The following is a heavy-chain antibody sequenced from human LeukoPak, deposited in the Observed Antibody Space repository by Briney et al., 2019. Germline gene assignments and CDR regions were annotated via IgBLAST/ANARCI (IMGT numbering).Heavy chain of an antibody. D-gene: IGHD6-13*01. CDR2: IWYDGSNK. Sequence: GRSLRLSCAASGFTFSSYGMHWVRQAPGKGREWVAVIWYDGSNKYYADSVKGRFTISRDNSKNTLYLQMNSLRAEDTAVYYCARQYSSSWYDYWGQGTLVTVSS. J-gene: IGHJ4*02. CDR3: ARQYSSSWYDY. CDR1: GFTFSSYG. V-gene: IGHV3-33*01.